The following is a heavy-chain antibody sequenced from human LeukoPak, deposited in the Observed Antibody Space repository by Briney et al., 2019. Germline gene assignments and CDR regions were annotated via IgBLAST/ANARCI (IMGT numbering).Heavy chain of an antibody. CDR1: GGSISSGDYY. J-gene: IGHJ6*02. CDR3: ARDLGLLWRPSGYYYGMDV. CDR2: IYYSGST. Sequence: SETLSLTCTVSGGSISSGDYYWSWLRQPPGKGLEWIGYIYYSGSTYYNPSLKSRVTISVDTSKNQFSLKLSSVTAADTAVYYCARDLGLLWRPSGYYYGMDVWGQGTTVTVSS. D-gene: IGHD3-3*01. V-gene: IGHV4-30-4*01.